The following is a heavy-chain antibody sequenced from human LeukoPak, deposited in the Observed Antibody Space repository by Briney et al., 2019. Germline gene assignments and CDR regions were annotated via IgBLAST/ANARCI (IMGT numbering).Heavy chain of an antibody. D-gene: IGHD4-17*01. CDR3: ARGGDYGRGGGYYYYMDV. J-gene: IGHJ6*03. CDR2: IYHSGST. CDR1: GGSINSGRYY. Sequence: SQTLSLTCTVSGGSINSGRYYWSWIRQPPGKGLEWIGSIYHSGSTYYNPSLKSRVTISVDTSKKQFSLKLSAVTAADKAVYSGARGGDYGRGGGYYYYMDVWGKGTTVTVSS. V-gene: IGHV4-39*07.